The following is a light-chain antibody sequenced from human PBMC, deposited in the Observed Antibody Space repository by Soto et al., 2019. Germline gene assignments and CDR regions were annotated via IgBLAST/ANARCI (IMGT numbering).Light chain of an antibody. CDR1: SGDVGFYDF. V-gene: IGLV2-14*03. CDR2: GVT. Sequence: QSVLTQPASMSGSPGQSITISCTGTSGDVGFYDFVSWYQQHPGKVPRLIIYGVTKRPSGVSHRFSGSKSGTTASLTISGLQVEDEADYSCASYTGSSTYLFGGGTKVTVL. CDR3: ASYTGSSTYL. J-gene: IGLJ3*02.